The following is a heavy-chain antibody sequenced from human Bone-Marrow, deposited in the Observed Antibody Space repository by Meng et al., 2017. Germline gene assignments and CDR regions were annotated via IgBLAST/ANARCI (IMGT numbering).Heavy chain of an antibody. V-gene: IGHV1-2*06. CDR3: ARDEDISAAGKLFSDY. Sequence: QVQLVQSGAEVKTPGASVKVSCKPSGYNFPDYYIHWVRRAPGQGLEWMGRINPKSGDTHYAQKFQARVTMTGDTSISTAYMELSGLRSDDTAMYYCARDEDISAAGKLFSDYWGQGTLVTVSS. D-gene: IGHD6-25*01. J-gene: IGHJ4*02. CDR1: GYNFPDYY. CDR2: INPKSGDT.